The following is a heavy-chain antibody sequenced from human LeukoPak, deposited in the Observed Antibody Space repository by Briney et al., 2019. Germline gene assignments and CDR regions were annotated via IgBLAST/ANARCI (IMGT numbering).Heavy chain of an antibody. CDR2: IYYSGST. CDR3: ARDRPGSCSGGSCYSSYYYGMDV. Sequence: SETLSLTCTVSGGSISSYYWSWIRQPPGKGLEWIGYIYYSGSTNYNPSLKSRVTISVDTSKNQFSLKLSSVTAADTAVYYCARDRPGSCSGGSCYSSYYYGMDVWGQGTTVTVSS. J-gene: IGHJ6*02. D-gene: IGHD2-15*01. V-gene: IGHV4-59*01. CDR1: GGSISSYY.